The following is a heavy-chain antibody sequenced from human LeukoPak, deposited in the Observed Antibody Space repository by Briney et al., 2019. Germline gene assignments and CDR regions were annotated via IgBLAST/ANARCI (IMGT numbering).Heavy chain of an antibody. CDR1: GFTFSDYW. D-gene: IGHD1-1*01. V-gene: IGHV3-74*01. Sequence: GGSLRLSCAASGFTFSDYWMTWLRQAPGKGLMWLSRLNHNGRNTDYADSVKGRFTISRDNAKNTLYLQMNSLRVDDTAVYYCARDRFWNQYDPWGQGTLVTVSS. CDR3: ARDRFWNQYDP. J-gene: IGHJ5*02. CDR2: LNHNGRNT.